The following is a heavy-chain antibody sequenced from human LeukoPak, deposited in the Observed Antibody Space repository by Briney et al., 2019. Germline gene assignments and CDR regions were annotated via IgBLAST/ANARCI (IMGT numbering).Heavy chain of an antibody. V-gene: IGHV3-23*01. J-gene: IGHJ5*02. Sequence: PGGSLRLSCAASRLTSRSYVMSWVRQAPGKGLEWVSGISASGGSTYYADAVKGRFTISRDISKNTLYLQMSSLRAEDTAIYYCAQASSDYFGSGSLTSWGQGTLVTVSS. D-gene: IGHD3-10*01. CDR3: AQASSDYFGSGSLTS. CDR1: RLTSRSYV. CDR2: ISASGGST.